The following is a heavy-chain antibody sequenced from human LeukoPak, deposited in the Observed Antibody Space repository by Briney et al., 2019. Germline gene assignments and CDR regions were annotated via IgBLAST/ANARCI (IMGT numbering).Heavy chain of an antibody. CDR2: IYSGGST. J-gene: IGHJ4*02. Sequence: GGSLRLSCAASGFTVSSNYMSWVRQAPGKGLEWVSVIYSGGSTYYADSVKGRFTISRDNSKNTLCLQMNSLRTEDTAVYYCARATMIRSRGYYFDYWGQGTLVTVSS. CDR3: ARATMIRSRGYYFDY. D-gene: IGHD3-22*01. V-gene: IGHV3-53*01. CDR1: GFTVSSNY.